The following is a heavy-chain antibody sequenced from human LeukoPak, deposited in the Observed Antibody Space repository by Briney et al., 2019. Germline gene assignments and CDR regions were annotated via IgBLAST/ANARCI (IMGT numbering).Heavy chain of an antibody. V-gene: IGHV3-21*01. CDR1: GFTFSSYS. D-gene: IGHD3-10*01. CDR3: ARDEGGEYYYGSGSYNY. J-gene: IGHJ4*02. Sequence: GGSLRLSCAASGFTFSSYSMNWVRQTPGKGLEWVSSISSSSSYIYYADSVKGRFTISRDNAKNSLYLQMNSLRAEDTAAYYCARDEGGEYYYGSGSYNYWGQGTLVTVSS. CDR2: ISSSSSYI.